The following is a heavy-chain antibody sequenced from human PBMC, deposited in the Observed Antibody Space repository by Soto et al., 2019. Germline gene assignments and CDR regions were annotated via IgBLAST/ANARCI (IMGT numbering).Heavy chain of an antibody. D-gene: IGHD6-19*01. V-gene: IGHV3-23*01. CDR3: AKDQVAVAGNVRYYYYGMDV. CDR2: ISGSGGST. Sequence: GGSLRLSCAASGFTFSSYAMSWVRQAPGKGLEWVSAISGSGGSTYYADSVKGRFTISRDNSKNTLYLQMNSLRAEDTAVYYCAKDQVAVAGNVRYYYYGMDVWGQGTTVTVS. CDR1: GFTFSSYA. J-gene: IGHJ6*02.